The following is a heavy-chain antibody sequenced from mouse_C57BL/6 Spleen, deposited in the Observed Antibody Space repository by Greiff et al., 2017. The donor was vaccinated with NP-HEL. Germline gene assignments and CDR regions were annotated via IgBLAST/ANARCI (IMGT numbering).Heavy chain of an antibody. CDR1: GYTFTDYY. CDR3: ARYGVNYGSSPWFAY. V-gene: IGHV1-26*01. D-gene: IGHD1-1*01. CDR2: INPNNGGT. J-gene: IGHJ3*01. Sequence: VQLQQSGPELVKPGASVKISCKASGYTFTDYYMNWVKQSHGKSLEWIGDINPNNGGTSYNQKFKGKATLTVDKSSSTAYMELRSLTSEDSAVYYCARYGVNYGSSPWFAYWGQGTLVTVSA.